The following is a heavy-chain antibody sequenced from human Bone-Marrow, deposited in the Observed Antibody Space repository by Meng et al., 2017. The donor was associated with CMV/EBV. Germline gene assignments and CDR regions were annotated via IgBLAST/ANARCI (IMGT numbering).Heavy chain of an antibody. D-gene: IGHD2-2*02. CDR2: IYSGGST. V-gene: IGHV3-53*01. CDR3: ARSGKGVPAAIPWFDP. Sequence: GGSLRLSCAASGFTVSSNYMSWVRQAPGKGLEWVSVIYSGGSTYYADSVKGRSTISRDNSKNMLYLQMNSLRAEDTAVYYCARSGKGVPAAIPWFDPWGQGTLVTVSS. J-gene: IGHJ5*02. CDR1: GFTVSSNY.